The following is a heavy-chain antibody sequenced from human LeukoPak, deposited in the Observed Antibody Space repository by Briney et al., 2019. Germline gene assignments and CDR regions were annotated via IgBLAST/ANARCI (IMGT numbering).Heavy chain of an antibody. Sequence: SETLSLTCTVSGDSISSYYWSWIRQPPGKGLEWIGYIYYSRSTNYNPSLKSRVTISIDTPKNQFSLKLNSVTAADTAVYYCARHGANRQQLVMAFDIWGQGTMVTVSS. CDR1: GDSISSYY. D-gene: IGHD6-13*01. CDR3: ARHGANRQQLVMAFDI. CDR2: IYYSRST. V-gene: IGHV4-59*08. J-gene: IGHJ3*02.